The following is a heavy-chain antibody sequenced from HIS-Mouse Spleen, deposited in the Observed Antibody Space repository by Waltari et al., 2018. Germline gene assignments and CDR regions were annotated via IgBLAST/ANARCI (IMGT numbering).Heavy chain of an antibody. Sequence: QVQLVQSGAEVKKPGASVKVSCKASGYTFTSYDINWVRQATGQGLEWMGWMNQNSGNTGNAQKFQGRGTMTRNTAMSTAYMELSSLRSEDTAVYYCAARFGESHFDYWGQGTLVTVSS. V-gene: IGHV1-8*01. CDR3: AARFGESHFDY. CDR2: MNQNSGNT. J-gene: IGHJ4*02. D-gene: IGHD3-10*01. CDR1: GYTFTSYD.